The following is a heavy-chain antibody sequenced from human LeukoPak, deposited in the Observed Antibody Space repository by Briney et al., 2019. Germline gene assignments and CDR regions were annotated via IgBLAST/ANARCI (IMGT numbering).Heavy chain of an antibody. Sequence: ASVKVSCKASGYTFTSYAMHWVRQAPGQRLEWMGWINAGNGNTKYSQKFQGRVTITRDTSASTAYMELSGLRSEDTAVYYCARGRGYSYGYGGYYYYGMDVWGQGTTVTVSS. CDR3: ARGRGYSYGYGGYYYYGMDV. V-gene: IGHV1-3*01. J-gene: IGHJ6*02. CDR1: GYTFTSYA. CDR2: INAGNGNT. D-gene: IGHD5-18*01.